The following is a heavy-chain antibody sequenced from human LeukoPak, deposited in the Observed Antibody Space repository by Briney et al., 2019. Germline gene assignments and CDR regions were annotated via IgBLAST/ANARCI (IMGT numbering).Heavy chain of an antibody. CDR1: GGSISSYY. CDR2: IYTSGSS. CDR3: ARDSSFGVVIAGWFDP. V-gene: IGHV4-4*07. D-gene: IGHD3-3*01. J-gene: IGHJ5*02. Sequence: SETLSLTCTVSGGSISSYYWSWIRQPAGKGLEWIGRIYTSGSSNYNPSLKSRVTMSVDTSKNQFSLKLSSVTAADTAVYYCARDSSFGVVIAGWFDPWGQGTLVTVSS.